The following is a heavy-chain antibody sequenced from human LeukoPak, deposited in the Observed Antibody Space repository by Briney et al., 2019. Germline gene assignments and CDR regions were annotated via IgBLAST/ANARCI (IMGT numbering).Heavy chain of an antibody. Sequence: SETLSLTCTVSGGSISSYYWSWIRQPAGKGLEWIGRIYTSGSTNYNPSLKSRVTMSVDTSKNQFSLKLSSVTAADTAVYYCAREVAYYYDSSGYYPRRVSAFDIWGQGTMVTVSS. V-gene: IGHV4-4*07. CDR1: GGSISSYY. D-gene: IGHD3-22*01. J-gene: IGHJ3*02. CDR2: IYTSGST. CDR3: AREVAYYYDSSGYYPRRVSAFDI.